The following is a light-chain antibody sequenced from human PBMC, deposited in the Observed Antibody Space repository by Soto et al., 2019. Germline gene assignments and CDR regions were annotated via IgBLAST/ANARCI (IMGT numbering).Light chain of an antibody. V-gene: IGLV2-23*02. CDR2: EVS. CDR1: SSDVGSYNV. CDR3: CSYAGSSSAYV. J-gene: IGLJ1*01. Sequence: QSVLTQPASVSGSPGQSITISCTGTSSDVGSYNVVSWYQQHSGKATKLLIYEVSKRPSGVSDRFSGSKSGNTASLTIFGLQAEDEADYHCCSYAGSSSAYVFGTGTKVTVL.